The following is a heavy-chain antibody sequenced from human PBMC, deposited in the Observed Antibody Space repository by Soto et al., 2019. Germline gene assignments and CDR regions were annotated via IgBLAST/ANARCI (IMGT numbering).Heavy chain of an antibody. CDR3: AKDKKYSSGWYLDYYYGMDV. Sequence: GSLRRSGAASVFTFSSYGMHWVRQAPGKGLEWVAVISYDGSNKYYADSVKGRFTISRDNSKNTLYLQMNSLRAEDTAVYYCAKDKKYSSGWYLDYYYGMDVWGQGTTVTVSS. CDR1: VFTFSSYG. V-gene: IGHV3-30*18. D-gene: IGHD6-19*01. CDR2: ISYDGSNK. J-gene: IGHJ6*02.